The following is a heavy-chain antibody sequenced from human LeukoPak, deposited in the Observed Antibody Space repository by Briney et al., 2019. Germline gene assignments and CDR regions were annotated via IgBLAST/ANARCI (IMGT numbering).Heavy chain of an antibody. J-gene: IGHJ4*02. V-gene: IGHV1-18*01. D-gene: IGHD3-9*01. CDR3: ARVNNYHLLSSFDY. CDR2: ISAYNGNT. Sequence: ASVKVSCKASGYAFSSYGISWVRQAPGQGLEWVGWISAYNGNTNYAQKLQGRATMTTDTSTSTAYMELRGLRSDDTAVNYCARVNNYHLLSSFDYWGQGTLVIVSS. CDR1: GYAFSSYG.